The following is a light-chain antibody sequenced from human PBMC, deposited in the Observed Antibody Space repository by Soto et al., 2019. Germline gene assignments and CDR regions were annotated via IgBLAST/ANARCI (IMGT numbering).Light chain of an antibody. Sequence: QSALTQPPSASGSPGQSVTISCTGTSSDVGGYNYVSWYQQHPGKAPKLMIYEVSKRPSGVPDRFSGSKSGNTASLTVSGLQAEDEADYYCSSYAGSYVVFGGGTMLTVL. CDR1: SSDVGGYNY. CDR3: SSYAGSYVV. V-gene: IGLV2-8*01. J-gene: IGLJ2*01. CDR2: EVS.